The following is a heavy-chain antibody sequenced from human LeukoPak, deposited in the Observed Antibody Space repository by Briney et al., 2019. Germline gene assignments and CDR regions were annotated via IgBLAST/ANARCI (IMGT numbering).Heavy chain of an antibody. J-gene: IGHJ4*02. V-gene: IGHV4-30-4*08. Sequence: SQTLSLTCTVSGGSISSGDYYWSWTRQPPGKGLEWIGYIYYSGSTYYNPSLKSRVTISVDTSKNQFSLKLSSVTAADTAVYYCARVVLIGHYGSGSIDYWGQGTLVTVSS. CDR3: ARVVLIGHYGSGSIDY. CDR1: GGSISSGDYY. CDR2: IYYSGST. D-gene: IGHD3-10*01.